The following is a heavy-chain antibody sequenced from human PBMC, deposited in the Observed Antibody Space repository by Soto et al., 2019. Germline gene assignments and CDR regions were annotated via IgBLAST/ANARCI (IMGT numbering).Heavy chain of an antibody. CDR2: IGVGDDDT. D-gene: IGHD1-20*01. CDR1: GFTFSIYA. Sequence: GGSRRLSCGASGFTFSIYAMSWVRQAPGKGLEWVSSIGVGDDDTYYADSVRGRFTISRDKSKNTLFLQMNSLRAEDTAVYYCAKDRMDHNSVWDPFDVWGPGTVVTVSS. CDR3: AKDRMDHNSVWDPFDV. J-gene: IGHJ3*01. V-gene: IGHV3-23*01.